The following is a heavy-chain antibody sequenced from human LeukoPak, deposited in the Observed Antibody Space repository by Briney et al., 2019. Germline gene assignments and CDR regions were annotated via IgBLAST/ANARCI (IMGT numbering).Heavy chain of an antibody. CDR2: IYWNDDK. D-gene: IGHD3-22*01. Sequence: SGPTLVKPTQTLTLTCTFSGFSLSTSGVGVGWIRQPPGKALEWLALIYWNDDKRYSPSLKSRLTITKDTSKNQVVLTMTNMDPVDTATYYCAHGLLGYYDSSGPHDAFDIWGQGTMVTVSS. CDR1: GFSLSTSGVG. CDR3: AHGLLGYYDSSGPHDAFDI. J-gene: IGHJ3*02. V-gene: IGHV2-5*01.